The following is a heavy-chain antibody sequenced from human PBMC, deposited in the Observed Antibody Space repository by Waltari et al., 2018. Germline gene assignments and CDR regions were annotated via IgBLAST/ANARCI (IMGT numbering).Heavy chain of an antibody. CDR3: ATGISSGWSPFDF. Sequence: QVHLVQSGAEAKKPGASVKVSCTASGYAFTGYYMHWVRQAPGQGLEWMGRINPNNGDTKYTQKFQGRVTMTRDTSINTAYMEVRNLRSDDTAIYSCATGISSGWSPFDFWGQGTLVTVSS. CDR1: GYAFTGYY. D-gene: IGHD6-13*01. CDR2: INPNNGDT. V-gene: IGHV1-2*06. J-gene: IGHJ4*02.